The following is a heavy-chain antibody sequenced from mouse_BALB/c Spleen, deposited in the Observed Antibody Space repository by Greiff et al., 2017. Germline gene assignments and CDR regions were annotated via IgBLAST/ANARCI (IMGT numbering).Heavy chain of an antibody. J-gene: IGHJ4*01. CDR1: GYSITSGYS. CDR2: IHYSGST. D-gene: IGHD1-1*01. CDR3: ARFSLYGYAMDY. Sequence: EVQLVESGPDLVKPSQSLSLTCTVTGYSITSGYSWPWIRQFPGNKLEWMGYIHYSGSTNYNPSLKSRISITRDTSKNQFFLQLNSVTTEDTATYYCARFSLYGYAMDYWGQGTSVTVSS. V-gene: IGHV3-1*02.